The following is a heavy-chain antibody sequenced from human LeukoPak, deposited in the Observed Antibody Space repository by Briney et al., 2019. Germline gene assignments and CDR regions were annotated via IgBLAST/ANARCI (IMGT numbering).Heavy chain of an antibody. D-gene: IGHD3-3*01. CDR1: GYNFATYW. CDR2: IYPGDSDT. CDR3: ARRSTPDFGRSPEDAFDI. V-gene: IGHV5-51*01. Sequence: GESRKISCKGSGYNFATYWIGWVGQMPGEGLEWMGIIYPGDSDTRYSPSFQGQATISADKSISTAYLQWSSLKAPDTAMYYCARRSTPDFGRSPEDAFDIWGQGTVVTVSS. J-gene: IGHJ3*02.